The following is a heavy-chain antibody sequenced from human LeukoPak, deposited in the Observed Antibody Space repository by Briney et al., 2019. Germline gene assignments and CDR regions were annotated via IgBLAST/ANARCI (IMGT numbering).Heavy chain of an antibody. CDR1: GGSFSGYY. CDR2: INHSGST. V-gene: IGHV4-34*01. J-gene: IGHJ3*02. CDR3: ARDRGGSPAAIRQGAFDI. Sequence: PSETLSLTCAVYGGSFSGYYWSWIRQPPGKGLEWIGEINHSGSTNYNPSLKSRVTISVDTSKNQFSLKLSSVTAADTAVYYCARDRGGSPAAIRQGAFDIWGQGTMVTVSS. D-gene: IGHD2-2*02.